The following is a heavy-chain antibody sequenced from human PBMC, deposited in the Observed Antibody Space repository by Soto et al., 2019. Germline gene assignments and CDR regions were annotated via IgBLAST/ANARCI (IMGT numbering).Heavy chain of an antibody. CDR1: GDTFTDYY. D-gene: IGHD2-21*02. CDR2: VNPSGGHT. V-gene: IGHV1-46*01. J-gene: IGHJ4*02. Sequence: QVQLMQSGAEVKKPGASVKVSCKASGDTFTDYYIHRVRQAPGQGLEWMGTVNPSGGHTTYAQHFLGRVTMTRDTSTSTLCMELTSLTSDDTAIYYCARGGHVVVVTAALDYWGQGTLVTVSS. CDR3: ARGGHVVVVTAALDY.